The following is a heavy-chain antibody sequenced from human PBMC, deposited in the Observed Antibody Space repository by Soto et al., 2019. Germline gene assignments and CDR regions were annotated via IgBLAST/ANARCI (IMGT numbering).Heavy chain of an antibody. CDR1: GGSISGGVGGLYY. CDR2: IYDSGST. J-gene: IGHJ2*01. V-gene: IGHV4-30-4*01. D-gene: IGHD4-4*01. Sequence: SETLSLTCTVSGGSISGGVGGLYYWSWIRQPPGKGLEWIGYIYDSGSTYYSPSLKSRVTISVDTSKNQFSLRLSSVTAADTAVYYCAREVIPLTTDWYFDLWGRGTLVTVSS. CDR3: AREVIPLTTDWYFDL.